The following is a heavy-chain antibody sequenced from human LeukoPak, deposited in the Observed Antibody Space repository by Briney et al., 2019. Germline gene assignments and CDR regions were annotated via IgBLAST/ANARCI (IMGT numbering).Heavy chain of an antibody. D-gene: IGHD4-17*01. V-gene: IGHV1-46*01. Sequence: ASVKVSCKASGYTFTSYYMHWVRQAPGQGLEWMGIINPSGGSTSYAQKFQGRVTMTRDMSTSTVYMELSSLRSEDTAVYYCATDYGDQEYYFDYWGQGTLVTVSS. CDR3: ATDYGDQEYYFDY. CDR1: GYTFTSYY. CDR2: INPSGGST. J-gene: IGHJ4*02.